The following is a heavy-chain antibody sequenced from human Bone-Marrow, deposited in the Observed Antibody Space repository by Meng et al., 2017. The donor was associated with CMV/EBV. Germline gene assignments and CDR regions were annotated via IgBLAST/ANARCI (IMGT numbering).Heavy chain of an antibody. V-gene: IGHV3-74*01. CDR1: GFTFSSYW. CDR2: INSDGSST. D-gene: IGHD3-10*01. J-gene: IGHJ6*02. Sequence: GESLKISCAASGFTFSSYWMHWVRQAPGKGLVWVSRINSDGSSTSYADSVKGRFTISRDNAKNTMYLQMNSLRAEDTAVYYCARDAPDQRITMVRGVIWGMDVWGQGTTVTVSS. CDR3: ARDAPDQRITMVRGVIWGMDV.